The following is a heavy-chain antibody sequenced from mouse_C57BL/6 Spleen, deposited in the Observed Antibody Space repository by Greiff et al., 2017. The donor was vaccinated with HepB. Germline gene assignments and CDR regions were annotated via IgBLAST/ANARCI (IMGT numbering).Heavy chain of an antibody. CDR2: IHPNSGST. D-gene: IGHD2-4*01. CDR3: ARSGDYDAGDY. CDR1: GYTFTSYW. V-gene: IGHV1-64*01. Sequence: QVQLQQPGAELVKPGASVKLSCKASGYTFTSYWMHWVKQRPGQGLEWIGMIHPNSGSTNYNEKFKSKATLTVDKSSSTAYMHLSSLTSEDSAVYYCARSGDYDAGDYWGQGTTLTVSS. J-gene: IGHJ2*01.